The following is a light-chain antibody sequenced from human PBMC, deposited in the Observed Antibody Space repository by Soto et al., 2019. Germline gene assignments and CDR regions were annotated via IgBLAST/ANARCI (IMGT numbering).Light chain of an antibody. Sequence: EILLTLSPATQSLSPGGRATLSCSASQSVSSFLAWYQQKPGQAPRLLIYDASNRATGIPARFSGSGSGTDYTLTISCLEPEDFAVYYCQQRSNWPPWTFGQGTKVEIK. CDR3: QQRSNWPPWT. J-gene: IGKJ1*01. CDR1: QSVSSF. CDR2: DAS. V-gene: IGKV3-11*01.